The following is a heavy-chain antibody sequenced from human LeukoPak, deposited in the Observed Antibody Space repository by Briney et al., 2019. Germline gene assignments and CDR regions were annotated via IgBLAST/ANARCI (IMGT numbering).Heavy chain of an antibody. J-gene: IGHJ5*02. CDR2: IYTSGST. CDR3: ARDRYSSPAGFDP. V-gene: IGHV4-61*02. Sequence: SQTLSLTCTVSGGSISSGSYYWSWIRQPAGKGLEWIGRIYTSGSTNYNPSLKSRVTISVDRSKNQFSLKLSSVTAADTAVYYCARDRYSSPAGFDPWGQGTLVTVSS. CDR1: GGSISSGSYY. D-gene: IGHD6-13*01.